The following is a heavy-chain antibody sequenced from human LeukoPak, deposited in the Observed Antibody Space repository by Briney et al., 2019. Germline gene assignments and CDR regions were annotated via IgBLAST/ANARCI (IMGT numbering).Heavy chain of an antibody. V-gene: IGHV1-46*01. D-gene: IGHD3-16*01. J-gene: IGHJ3*02. CDR3: ARGGLSHRGAFDI. Sequence: ASVKVSCKASGYTFINYYIHWVRQAPGQGLEWMGMINPSGGSTTYAQKFQGRVTMTRHMSTSTVYMDLSSLRSEDTAVYYCARGGLSHRGAFDIWGQGTMVTVSS. CDR2: INPSGGST. CDR1: GYTFINYY.